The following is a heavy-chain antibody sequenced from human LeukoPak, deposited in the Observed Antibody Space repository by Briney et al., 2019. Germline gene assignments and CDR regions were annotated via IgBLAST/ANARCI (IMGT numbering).Heavy chain of an antibody. CDR1: GGSISSYY. D-gene: IGHD6-13*01. V-gene: IGHV4-59*12. CDR3: ARGQSPYSSSWYGDY. CDR2: IYYSGST. J-gene: IGHJ4*02. Sequence: SETLSLTCTVSGGSISSYYWSWIRQPPGKGLEWIGYIYYSGSTNYNPSLKSRVTISVDKSKNQFSLKLSSVTAADTAVYYCARGQSPYSSSWYGDYWGQGTLVTVSS.